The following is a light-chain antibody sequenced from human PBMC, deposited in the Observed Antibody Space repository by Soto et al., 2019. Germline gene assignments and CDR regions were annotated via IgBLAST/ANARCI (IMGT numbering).Light chain of an antibody. CDR2: DAS. CDR3: QQRSNWPLT. CDR1: QSVSSY. V-gene: IGKV3-11*01. J-gene: IGKJ4*01. Sequence: EIVLTQSAATLSLSPGERATLSCRAGQSVSSYLACYQQKPGQAPRLLIYDASNRATGIPARFSGSGSGTDFTLTISSLEPEDFAVYYCQQRSNWPLTFGGGTKVAIK.